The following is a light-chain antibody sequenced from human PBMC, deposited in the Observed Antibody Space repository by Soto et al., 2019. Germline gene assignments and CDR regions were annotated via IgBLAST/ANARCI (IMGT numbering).Light chain of an antibody. J-gene: IGLJ1*01. V-gene: IGLV2-23*02. CDR2: EVS. Sequence: ALTQPASVSGSPGQSITISCTGTSSDVGSYNLVSWYQQHPGKAPKLMIYEVSKRPSGVSNRFSGSKSGNTASLTISGLQAEDEADYYCCSYAGSSTFPYVFGTGTKVTVL. CDR1: SSDVGSYNL. CDR3: CSYAGSSTFPYV.